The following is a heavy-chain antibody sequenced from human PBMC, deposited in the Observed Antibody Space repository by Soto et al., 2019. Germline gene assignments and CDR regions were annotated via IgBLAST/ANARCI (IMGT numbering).Heavy chain of an antibody. D-gene: IGHD7-27*01. V-gene: IGHV4-31*03. CDR3: TLGMFMDV. CDR1: GVALSSSGRW. J-gene: IGHJ6*03. Sequence: QVQLQQSGPGLVKPSETLSLSCTVSGVALSSSGRWWNWVRQHPGKGLEWIGYIDYSGTTHYNPSLKNRVGMSIAPSKNQFSLNVNSVTAADTALYICTLGMFMDVGDRGTTVTVSS. CDR2: IDYSGTT.